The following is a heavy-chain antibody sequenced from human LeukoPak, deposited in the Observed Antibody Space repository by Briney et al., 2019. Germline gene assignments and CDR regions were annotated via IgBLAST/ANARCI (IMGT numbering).Heavy chain of an antibody. CDR2: IKQDGGEK. V-gene: IGHV3-7*01. CDR3: ARESSGSYYWGPRFDY. J-gene: IGHJ4*02. CDR1: GFTFSSYW. D-gene: IGHD3-10*01. Sequence: QSGGSLRLSCAASGFTFSSYWMSWVRQAPGKGLEWVANIKQDGGEKYYVDSVKGRFTISRDNAKNSLYLQMNSLRAEDTAVYYCARESSGSYYWGPRFDYWGQGTLVTVSS.